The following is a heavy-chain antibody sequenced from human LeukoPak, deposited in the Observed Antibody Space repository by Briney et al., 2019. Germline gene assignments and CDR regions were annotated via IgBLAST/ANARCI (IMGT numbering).Heavy chain of an antibody. Sequence: SETLSLTCTVSGGSISSYYWSWIRQPPGKGLEWIGYIYYSGSTNYNPSLKSRVTISVDTSKNQFSLKLSSVTAADTAVYYCARGYCSSTSCYISYYFDYWGQGTLVTVSS. J-gene: IGHJ4*02. V-gene: IGHV4-59*01. D-gene: IGHD2-2*02. CDR3: ARGYCSSTSCYISYYFDY. CDR1: GGSISSYY. CDR2: IYYSGST.